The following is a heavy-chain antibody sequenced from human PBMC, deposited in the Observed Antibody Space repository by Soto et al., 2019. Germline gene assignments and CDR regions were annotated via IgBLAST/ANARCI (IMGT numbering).Heavy chain of an antibody. CDR2: IIPILGIA. V-gene: IGHV1-69*04. CDR1: GGTFSSYT. J-gene: IGHJ4*02. Sequence: GASVKVSCMASGGTFSSYTISWVRQAPGQGLEWMGRIIPILGIANYAQKFQGRVTITADKSTSTAYMELSSMRSEDTAVYYCARDSGSFPYWGQGTLVTVSS. CDR3: ARDSGSFPY. D-gene: IGHD3-10*01.